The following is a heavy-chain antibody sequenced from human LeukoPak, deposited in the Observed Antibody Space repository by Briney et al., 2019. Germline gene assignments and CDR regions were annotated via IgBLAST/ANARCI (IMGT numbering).Heavy chain of an antibody. CDR3: AKDRYYDSSGYFDY. CDR1: QFTFSSYN. CDR2: ISATGRYI. D-gene: IGHD3-22*01. J-gene: IGHJ4*02. V-gene: IGHV3-23*01. Sequence: PGGSLRLSCAASQFTFSSYNMNWVRQAPGKGLEWVSSISATGRYIYYADSVKGRFTISRDNSKNTLYLQMNSLRAEDTAVYYCAKDRYYDSSGYFDYWGQGTLVTVSS.